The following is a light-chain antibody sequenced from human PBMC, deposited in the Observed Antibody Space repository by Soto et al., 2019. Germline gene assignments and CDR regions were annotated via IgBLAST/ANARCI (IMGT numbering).Light chain of an antibody. CDR2: GVK. Sequence: QSALTQPRSVSGSPGQSVTLSCAGSSSDVGAYDHVSWYRQHPGEAPKLVIYGVKKRPSGVPDRFSGSKSGNTASLTVSGLQAEDEADYYRCSYAGTYTLIFGGGTKLTVL. CDR3: CSYAGTYTLI. J-gene: IGLJ2*01. V-gene: IGLV2-11*01. CDR1: SSDVGAYDH.